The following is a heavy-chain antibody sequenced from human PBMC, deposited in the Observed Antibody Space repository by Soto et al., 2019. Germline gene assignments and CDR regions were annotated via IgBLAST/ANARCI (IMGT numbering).Heavy chain of an antibody. V-gene: IGHV4-30-2*01. CDR2: IYQSGVT. CDR1: GDSYSISTYS. CDR3: AGMPYTSGPRFDP. J-gene: IGHJ5*02. Sequence: PSETLSLTCNMSGDSYSISTYSWSWIRQPPGKALQWIGFIYQSGVTSYNPSLASRVSISLDRSNNQCSLKLESVTAADTAVYFCAGMPYTSGPRFDPWGPGTLVTVSS. D-gene: IGHD6-19*01.